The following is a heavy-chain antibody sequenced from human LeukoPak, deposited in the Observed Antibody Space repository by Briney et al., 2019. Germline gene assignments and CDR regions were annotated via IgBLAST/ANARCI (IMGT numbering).Heavy chain of an antibody. V-gene: IGHV1-24*01. J-gene: IGHJ6*04. Sequence: ASVTVSCKVSGYTLTELSMHWVRQAPGKGLEWMGGFDPEDGETIYAQKFQGRVTMTEDESTSTAYMELSSPRSEDTAVYYCARGNGLRFLMDVWGKGTTVTVSS. CDR3: ARGNGLRFLMDV. CDR1: GYTLTELS. CDR2: FDPEDGET. D-gene: IGHD3-3*01.